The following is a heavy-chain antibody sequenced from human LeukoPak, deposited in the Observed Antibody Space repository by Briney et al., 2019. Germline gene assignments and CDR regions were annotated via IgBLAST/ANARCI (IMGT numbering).Heavy chain of an antibody. Sequence: PGGSLRLSCAASGFTFSSYAMSWVRQAPVKGLEWVSAISGGGGSTYYADSVKGRFTISRDNSKNTLYPQMNSLRAEDTAVYYCAKGLKDGGLYYYYGMDVWGKGTTVTVSS. CDR2: ISGGGGST. CDR1: GFTFSSYA. J-gene: IGHJ6*04. CDR3: AKGLKDGGLYYYYGMDV. V-gene: IGHV3-23*01. D-gene: IGHD4-23*01.